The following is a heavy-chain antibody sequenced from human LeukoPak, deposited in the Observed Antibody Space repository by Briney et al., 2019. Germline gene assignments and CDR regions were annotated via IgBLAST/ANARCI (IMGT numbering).Heavy chain of an antibody. CDR2: TSCYNGDT. CDR3: ARDHGGYETEFYFDY. J-gene: IGHJ4*02. Sequence: ASVKVSCKASGYTFTRYSISWVRQAPGQGLEWMGWTSCYNGDTNYAQKLQGRITLTTDTFTSTAYMELRSLRSDDTAVYFCARDHGGYETEFYFDYWAQGTLVTVSS. D-gene: IGHD5-12*01. V-gene: IGHV1-18*01. CDR1: GYTFTRYS.